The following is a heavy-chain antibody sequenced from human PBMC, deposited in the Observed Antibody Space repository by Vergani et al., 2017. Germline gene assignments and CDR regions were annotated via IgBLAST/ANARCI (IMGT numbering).Heavy chain of an antibody. D-gene: IGHD3-22*01. V-gene: IGHV1-69*04. CDR1: GGTFSSYA. Sequence: QVQLVQSGAEVKKPGSSVKVSCKASGGTFSSYAISWVRQAPGQGLEWMGRIIPILGIANYAQKFQGRVTSTADKSTSTAYMELSSLRSEDTAVYYCARSYYYDRSGALDYWGQGTLVTVSS. CDR2: IIPILGIA. J-gene: IGHJ4*02. CDR3: ARSYYYDRSGALDY.